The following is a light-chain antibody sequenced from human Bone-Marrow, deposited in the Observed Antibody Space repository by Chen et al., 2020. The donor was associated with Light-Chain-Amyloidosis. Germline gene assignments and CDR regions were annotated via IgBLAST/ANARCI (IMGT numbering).Light chain of an antibody. J-gene: IGLJ3*02. CDR3: QVWDRSRDRPV. V-gene: IGLV3-21*02. Sequence: SYVLTQPSSVSVAPGQPATIACGGNNIGSTSVHWYQRTPGQAPLLVVYDDSDRPSGIPERLSGSDSGTPATLTISRVEAGDEADYYCQVWDRSRDRPVFGGGTKLTVL. CDR1: NIGSTS. CDR2: DDS.